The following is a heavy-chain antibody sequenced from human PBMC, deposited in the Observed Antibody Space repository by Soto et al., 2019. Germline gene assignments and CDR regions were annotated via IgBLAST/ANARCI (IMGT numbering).Heavy chain of an antibody. Sequence: EVQLLESGGGLVQPGGSLRLSCAASGFTFSSYAMSWVRQAPGKGLEWVSTISGSGGSTYYADSVKGRFTISRDNSKNSLYLQMNSLRAEDTGVYSCAKGFEGSWIQLWLPGAFDIWGHGTMVTVPS. J-gene: IGHJ3*02. CDR2: ISGSGGST. CDR1: GFTFSSYA. CDR3: AKGFEGSWIQLWLPGAFDI. V-gene: IGHV3-23*01. D-gene: IGHD5-18*01.